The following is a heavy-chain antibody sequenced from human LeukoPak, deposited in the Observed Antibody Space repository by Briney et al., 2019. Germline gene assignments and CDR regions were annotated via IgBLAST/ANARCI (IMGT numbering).Heavy chain of an antibody. CDR1: GGSISSYY. V-gene: IGHV4-4*07. J-gene: IGHJ4*02. Sequence: SETLSLTCTVSGGSISSYYWNWIRQPAGKGLEWIGRIYASGSTNYNPSLKSRVTMSVDTSKNQFSLKLNSVTAADTAVYYCARARVIPASFDDWGQGTLVTVSS. CDR2: IYASGST. D-gene: IGHD3-16*02. CDR3: ARARVIPASFDD.